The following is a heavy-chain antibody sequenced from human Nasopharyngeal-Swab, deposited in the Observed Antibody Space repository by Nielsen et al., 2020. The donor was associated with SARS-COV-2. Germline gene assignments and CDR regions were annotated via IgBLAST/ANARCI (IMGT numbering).Heavy chain of an antibody. CDR3: VREGYSSGRAPALDH. Sequence: GESLKISCSASGFTFSNCIMHWVRQAPGKGLEYVSVINLDSIGDYAASVKGRFTISSENFRNAVYLEMSSLRPEDTAVYYCVREGYSSGRAPALDHWGQGTLVTVSS. CDR1: GFTFSNCI. V-gene: IGHV3-64D*06. CDR2: INLDSIG. J-gene: IGHJ4*02. D-gene: IGHD2-15*01.